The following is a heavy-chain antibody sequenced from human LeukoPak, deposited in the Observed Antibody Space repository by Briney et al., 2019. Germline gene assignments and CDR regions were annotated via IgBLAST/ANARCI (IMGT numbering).Heavy chain of an antibody. CDR3: ARDKRGYSYGYHY. Sequence: SVKVSCKASGGTFSSYAISWVRQPPGQGLEWMGGIIPIFGTANYAQKFQGRGTITADESTSTAYMELSSLRSEDTAVYYCARDKRGYSYGYHYWGQGTLVTVSS. V-gene: IGHV1-69*13. CDR2: IIPIFGTA. CDR1: GGTFSSYA. J-gene: IGHJ4*02. D-gene: IGHD5-18*01.